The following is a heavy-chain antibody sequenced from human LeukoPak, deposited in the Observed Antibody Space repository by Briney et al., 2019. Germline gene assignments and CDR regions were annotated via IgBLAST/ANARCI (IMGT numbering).Heavy chain of an antibody. Sequence: GSSVKVSCKASGGTFSSYAISWVRQAPGQGLEWMGRIIPIFGTANYAQKFQGRVTITTDESTSTAYMELSSLRSDDTAVYYCARDNLYRYSGYYPDAFDIWGQGTMVTVSS. CDR2: IIPIFGTA. D-gene: IGHD3-22*01. CDR3: ARDNLYRYSGYYPDAFDI. J-gene: IGHJ3*02. V-gene: IGHV1-69*05. CDR1: GGTFSSYA.